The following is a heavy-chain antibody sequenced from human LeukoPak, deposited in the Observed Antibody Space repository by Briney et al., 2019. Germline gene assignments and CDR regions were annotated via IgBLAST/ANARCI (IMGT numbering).Heavy chain of an antibody. Sequence: GRSLRLSCAASGLTFDDYAMPWVRQAPGKGLEWVSGISWNSGSIGYADSVKGRFTISRDNAKNSLYLQMNSLRAEDTALYYCAKGSNYYYGSGSYHDAFDIWGQGTMVTVSS. CDR3: AKGSNYYYGSGSYHDAFDI. D-gene: IGHD3-10*01. CDR1: GLTFDDYA. CDR2: ISWNSGSI. V-gene: IGHV3-9*01. J-gene: IGHJ3*02.